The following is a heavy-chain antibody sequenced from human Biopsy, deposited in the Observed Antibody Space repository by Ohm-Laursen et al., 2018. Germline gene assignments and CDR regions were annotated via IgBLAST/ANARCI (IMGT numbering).Heavy chain of an antibody. Sequence: GTLSLTCPVSGDSATKYYWSWIRQPPGKGLEWIGHIYYSVMTNYNPSLQSRVSISVDTSRNQVSLTLSSVTAADTAVYYCARDSGILNYGNFKYYHYYGMDVWGQGTKVTVSS. V-gene: IGHV4-59*02. CDR1: GDSATKYY. D-gene: IGHD4-11*01. CDR2: IYYSVMT. CDR3: ARDSGILNYGNFKYYHYYGMDV. J-gene: IGHJ6*01.